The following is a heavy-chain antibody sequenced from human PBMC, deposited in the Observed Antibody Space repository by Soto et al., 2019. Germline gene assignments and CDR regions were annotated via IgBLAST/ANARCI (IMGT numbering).Heavy chain of an antibody. V-gene: IGHV4-59*01. D-gene: IGHD5-18*01. Sequence: SSETLSLTCTVSGGSISNYYWSWIRQHPGRGLEWIGHIFYSGSTNYNPALKSRVTISVDTSKSQFSLKLSSVTAADTAVYYCAKDSGYNYGYFRWFDPWGQGTLVTVSS. CDR3: AKDSGYNYGYFRWFDP. CDR1: GGSISNYY. J-gene: IGHJ5*02. CDR2: IFYSGST.